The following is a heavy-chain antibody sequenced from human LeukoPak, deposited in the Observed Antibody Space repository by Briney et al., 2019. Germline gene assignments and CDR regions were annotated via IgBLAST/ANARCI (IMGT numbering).Heavy chain of an antibody. Sequence: PSETLSLTCAVYGGSFSGFYWSWIRQPPGKGLEWIGEINHRGSTNYNPSLKSRVTISVDTSKNQFSLKLSSVTAADTAVYYCAGKAVAGPYFDYWGQGTLVTVSS. CDR2: INHRGST. D-gene: IGHD6-19*01. CDR3: AGKAVAGPYFDY. V-gene: IGHV4-34*01. J-gene: IGHJ4*02. CDR1: GGSFSGFY.